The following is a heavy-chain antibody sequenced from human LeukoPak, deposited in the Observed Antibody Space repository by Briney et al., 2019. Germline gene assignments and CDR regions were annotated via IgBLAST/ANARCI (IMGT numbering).Heavy chain of an antibody. V-gene: IGHV3-48*03. D-gene: IGHD3-3*01. CDR1: GFTFSSYE. J-gene: IGHJ4*02. Sequence: GGSLRLSCAASGFTFSSYEMNWVRQAPGKGLEWVSYISSSGSTIYYADSVKGRFTISRDNAKNSLYLQMDSLRAEDTAVYYCASSYYDFWSVLDYWGQGTLVTVSS. CDR2: ISSSGSTI. CDR3: ASSYYDFWSVLDY.